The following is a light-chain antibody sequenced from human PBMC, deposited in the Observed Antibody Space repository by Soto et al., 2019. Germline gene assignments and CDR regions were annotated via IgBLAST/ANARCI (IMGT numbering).Light chain of an antibody. V-gene: IGKV1-9*01. CDR1: QDISRA. CDR2: PAS. Sequence: IQLTQSPSSLSATVGDRVTITCRASQDISRALAWYQQKPGKAPNLLISPASNLRSGVPSRFSGSGSGTDFTLTINCLQPEDFATYWCQQLYGYPLTFGGGSKVEIK. CDR3: QQLYGYPLT. J-gene: IGKJ4*01.